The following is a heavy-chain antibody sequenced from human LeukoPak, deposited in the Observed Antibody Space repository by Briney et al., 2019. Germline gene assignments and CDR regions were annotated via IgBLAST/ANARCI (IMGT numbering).Heavy chain of an antibody. CDR2: IDPNSGGT. Sequence: GASVKVSCKASGYTFTGYYMHWVRQAPGQGLEWMGWIDPNSGGTNYAQKFQGRVTMTRDTSISTAYMELSRLRSDDTAVYYCAGAFYYDSSGYYYLDYWGQGTLVTVSS. V-gene: IGHV1-2*02. J-gene: IGHJ4*02. CDR1: GYTFTGYY. D-gene: IGHD3-22*01. CDR3: AGAFYYDSSGYYYLDY.